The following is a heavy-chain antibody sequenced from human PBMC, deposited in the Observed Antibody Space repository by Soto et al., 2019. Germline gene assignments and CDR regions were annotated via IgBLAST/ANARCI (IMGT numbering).Heavy chain of an antibody. V-gene: IGHV1-18*03. J-gene: IGHJ6*03. Sequence: QVQLVQSGAEVKKPGASVKVSCKASGYTFTSYGISWVRQAPGQGLEWMGWISAYNGNTNYAQKLQGRVTMTTDTSTSTAYMELRSLRSDDMAVYYCARLYGDYGYYYYYYMDVWGKGTTVTVSS. CDR2: ISAYNGNT. D-gene: IGHD4-17*01. CDR3: ARLYGDYGYYYYYYMDV. CDR1: GYTFTSYG.